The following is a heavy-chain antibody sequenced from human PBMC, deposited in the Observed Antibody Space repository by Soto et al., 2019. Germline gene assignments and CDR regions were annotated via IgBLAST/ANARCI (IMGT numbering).Heavy chain of an antibody. V-gene: IGHV1-69*13. CDR3: ARGLRFLEGKDYFDY. D-gene: IGHD3-3*01. CDR1: GGTFSSYA. Sequence: SVKVSCKASGGTFSSYAISWVRQAPGQGLEWMGGSIPIFGTANYAQKFQGRVTITADESTSTAYMELSSLRSEDTAVYYCARGLRFLEGKDYFDYWGQGTLVTVSS. J-gene: IGHJ4*02. CDR2: SIPIFGTA.